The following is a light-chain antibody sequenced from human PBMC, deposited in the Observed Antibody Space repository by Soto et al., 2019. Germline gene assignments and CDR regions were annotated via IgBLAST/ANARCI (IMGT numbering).Light chain of an antibody. CDR3: QAWDSSTGV. V-gene: IGLV3-1*01. CDR2: QAS. CDR1: KLGDKY. J-gene: IGLJ2*01. Sequence: SYELTQPPSVSVSPGQTASITCSGDKLGDKYACWYQQKPGQSPVLVIYQASKRASGIPERFSGSNSGNTATLTVSGTQAMDEADYYCQAWDSSTGVFGGGTKLTVL.